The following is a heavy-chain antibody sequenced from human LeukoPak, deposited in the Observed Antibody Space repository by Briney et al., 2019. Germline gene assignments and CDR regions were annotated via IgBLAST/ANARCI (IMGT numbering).Heavy chain of an antibody. D-gene: IGHD3-3*01. V-gene: IGHV3-21*01. CDR3: ARATSPGYDFWSGYLSRYGMDV. Sequence: PGGSLRLSCAASGFTFSSYSMNWVRQAPGKGLEWVSAIRDSGSSTHYADSVKGRFTTSRDNSKNTLYLQMNSLRAEDTAVYYCARATSPGYDFWSGYLSRYGMDVWGQGTTVTVSS. CDR1: GFTFSSYS. CDR2: IRDSGSST. J-gene: IGHJ6*02.